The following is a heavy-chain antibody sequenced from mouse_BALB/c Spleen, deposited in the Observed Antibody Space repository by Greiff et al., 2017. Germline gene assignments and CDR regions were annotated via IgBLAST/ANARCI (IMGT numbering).Heavy chain of an antibody. V-gene: IGHV2-2*02. D-gene: IGHD2-12*01. J-gene: IGHJ4*01. CDR1: GFSLTSYG. CDR3: ARVYDGDAMDY. Sequence: QVQLQQSGPGLVQPSQSLSITCTVSGFSLTSYGVHWVRQSPGKGLEWLGVIWSGGSTDYNAAFISRLSISKDNSKSQVFFKMNRLQANDTAIYYCARVYDGDAMDYWGQGTSVTVSS. CDR2: IWSGGST.